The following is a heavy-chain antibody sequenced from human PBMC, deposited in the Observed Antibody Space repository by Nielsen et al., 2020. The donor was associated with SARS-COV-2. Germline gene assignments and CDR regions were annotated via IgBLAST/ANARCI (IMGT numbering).Heavy chain of an antibody. CDR2: IYYSGST. J-gene: IGHJ1*01. Sequence: SETLSLTCTVSGGSISSGDYYWSWIRQPPGKGLEWIGYIYYSGSTYYNPSLKSRVTISVDTSKNQFSLKLSSVTAADTAVYYCARDVAGTSEYFQHWGQGTLVTVSS. CDR1: GGSISSGDYY. CDR3: ARDVAGTSEYFQH. V-gene: IGHV4-30-4*01. D-gene: IGHD6-19*01.